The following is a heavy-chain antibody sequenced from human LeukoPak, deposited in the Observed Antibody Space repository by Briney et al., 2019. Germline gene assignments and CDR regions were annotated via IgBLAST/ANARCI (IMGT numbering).Heavy chain of an antibody. D-gene: IGHD2-15*01. J-gene: IGHJ4*02. CDR1: GFTFSSYW. CDR2: IKQDGSEK. Sequence: GGSLRLSCVASGFTFSSYWMSWVRQAPGKGLEWVANIKQDGSEKYYVDSVKGRFTISRDNAKNSLYLQMNSLRAEDTAVYYCARSGGGIGSFDYWGQGTLVTVSS. V-gene: IGHV3-7*01. CDR3: ARSGGGIGSFDY.